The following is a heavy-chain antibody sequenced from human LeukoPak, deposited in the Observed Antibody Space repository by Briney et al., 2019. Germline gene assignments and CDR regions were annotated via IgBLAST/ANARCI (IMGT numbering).Heavy chain of an antibody. V-gene: IGHV4-4*07. CDR3: ASIGPDSSGYSSRYWYFDL. J-gene: IGHJ2*01. Sequence: SETLSLTCTVSGGSISSYYWSWIRQPAGKGLEWIGRIYTSGSANYNPSLKSRVTMSVDTSKNQFSLQLSSVTAADTAVYYCASIGPDSSGYSSRYWYFDLWGRGTLVTVSS. D-gene: IGHD3-22*01. CDR2: IYTSGSA. CDR1: GGSISSYY.